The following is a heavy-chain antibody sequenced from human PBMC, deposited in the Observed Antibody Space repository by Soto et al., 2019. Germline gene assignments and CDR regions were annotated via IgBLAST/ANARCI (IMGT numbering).Heavy chain of an antibody. J-gene: IGHJ4*02. D-gene: IGHD6-13*01. CDR2: ISSSGSNI. CDR3: ARDRRSGSSWYVY. V-gene: IGHV3-48*01. CDR1: GFTFSSYS. Sequence: GASMKLSCAASGFTFSSYSMNWVRQALGQGLEWVSYISSSGSNIYYADSVKGRFTISRDSAKHSLYLQMNSLRAEDTAVYYCARDRRSGSSWYVYWGQGT.